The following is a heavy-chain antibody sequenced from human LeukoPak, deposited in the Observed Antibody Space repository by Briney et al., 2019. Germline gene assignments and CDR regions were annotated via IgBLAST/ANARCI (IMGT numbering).Heavy chain of an antibody. CDR3: ARPQAFGAFDM. CDR2: IYHSGTT. D-gene: IGHD3-16*01. J-gene: IGHJ3*02. Sequence: SETLSLTCTVSGGSIRSGGYYWSWIRQQPGKGLGWIGYIYHSGTTYYNPSLKSRVTISVDTSKNQFSLKLRSVTAADTAMYYCARPQAFGAFDMWGQGTMVTVSS. CDR1: GGSIRSGGYY. V-gene: IGHV4-31*03.